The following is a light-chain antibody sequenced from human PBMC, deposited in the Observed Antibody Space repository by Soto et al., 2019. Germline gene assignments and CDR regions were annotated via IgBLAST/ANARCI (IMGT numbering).Light chain of an antibody. Sequence: EIVLTQSPATLSVSPGERVTLSCRASQSVTTYFPWYQQKPGQAPRLLIYDVSNRATAVPARFSGSGSGTDFTLTISSLEPEDFAVYYCQQRTNWPITFGQGTRLEMK. CDR1: QSVTTY. CDR3: QQRTNWPIT. V-gene: IGKV3-11*01. J-gene: IGKJ5*01. CDR2: DVS.